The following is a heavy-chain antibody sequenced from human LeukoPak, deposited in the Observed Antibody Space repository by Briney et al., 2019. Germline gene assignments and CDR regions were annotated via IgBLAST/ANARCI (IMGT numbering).Heavy chain of an antibody. J-gene: IGHJ4*02. D-gene: IGHD6-19*01. Sequence: PGGSLPLSCADSGFTFSDYAMHWVRQAPGKGLEWVALISSDGINKYYADSVKGRFTISRDNSKNTLYLQMISLRPEDTAFYYCARDVSGGYYFDYWGQGTLVTVSS. CDR3: ARDVSGGYYFDY. V-gene: IGHV3-30-3*01. CDR1: GFTFSDYA. CDR2: ISSDGINK.